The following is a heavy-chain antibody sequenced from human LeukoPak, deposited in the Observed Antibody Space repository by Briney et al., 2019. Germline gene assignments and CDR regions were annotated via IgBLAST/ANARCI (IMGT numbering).Heavy chain of an antibody. CDR1: GFTVSSNY. V-gene: IGHV3-53*01. J-gene: IGHJ6*02. Sequence: GGSLRLSCAASGFTVSSNYMTWVRQAPGKGLEWVSVIYSSGSTYYADSVKRRFTISRDNSKKTMYLQMNRLRAEDTAVYYCARDVVGPNRWLYGMDVWGQGTTVTVSS. CDR2: IYSSGST. D-gene: IGHD3-22*01. CDR3: ARDVVGPNRWLYGMDV.